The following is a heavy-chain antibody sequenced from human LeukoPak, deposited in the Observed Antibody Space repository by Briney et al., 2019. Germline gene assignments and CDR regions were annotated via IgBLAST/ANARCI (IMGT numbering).Heavy chain of an antibody. V-gene: IGHV4-34*01. CDR1: GGSFSGYY. J-gene: IGHJ5*01. D-gene: IGHD1-26*01. CDR2: ISQSGSI. Sequence: TSSETLSLTCAVYGGSFSGYYWSWIRQPPGKGLEWIGEISQSGSINYNPSLKSRVTISIDTSKNQFSLKLSSVTAADTAVYYCSSGGVGNRLGSWGQGTLVTVSS. CDR3: SSGGVGNRLGS.